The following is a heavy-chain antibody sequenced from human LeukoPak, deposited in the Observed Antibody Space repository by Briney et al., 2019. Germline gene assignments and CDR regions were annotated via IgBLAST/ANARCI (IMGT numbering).Heavy chain of an antibody. CDR1: GFTFSNYW. V-gene: IGHV3-7*01. D-gene: IGHD3-10*01. J-gene: IGHJ4*02. CDR3: ARTPDGADY. CDR2: IKQDGTEI. Sequence: GGSLRLSCAASGFTFSNYWMTWFRQAPGKGLEWVANIKQDGTEIYYVDSVRGRFIISRDNAENSLYLQMNSLRVEDTAVYYCARTPDGADYWGQGTLVTVSS.